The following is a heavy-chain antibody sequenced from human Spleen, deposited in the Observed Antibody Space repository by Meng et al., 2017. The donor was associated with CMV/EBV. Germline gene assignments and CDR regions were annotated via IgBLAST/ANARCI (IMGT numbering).Heavy chain of an antibody. V-gene: IGHV3-21*04. CDR1: GFTFSSYS. CDR2: ISSSSSYI. Sequence: GGSLRLSCAASGFTFSSYSMNWVRQAPGKGLEWVSSISSSSSYIYYADSVKGRFTISRDNAKNSLYLQMNSLRAEDTAVYYCARDHQILSGYSDYWGQGTLVTVSS. D-gene: IGHD3-3*01. CDR3: ARDHQILSGYSDY. J-gene: IGHJ4*02.